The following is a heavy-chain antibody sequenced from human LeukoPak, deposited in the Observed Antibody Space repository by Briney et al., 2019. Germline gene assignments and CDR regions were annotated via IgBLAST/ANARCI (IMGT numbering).Heavy chain of an antibody. CDR1: GGTFSSYA. CDR2: IIPIFGTA. Sequence: ASVKVSCKASGGTFSSYAISWVRQAPGQGLEWMGGIIPIFGTANYAQKFQGRVTITADESTSTAYMELNSLRSEDTAVYYCALQEDIVVVVAATGWFDPWGQGTLVTVSS. J-gene: IGHJ5*02. D-gene: IGHD2-15*01. CDR3: ALQEDIVVVVAATGWFDP. V-gene: IGHV1-69*13.